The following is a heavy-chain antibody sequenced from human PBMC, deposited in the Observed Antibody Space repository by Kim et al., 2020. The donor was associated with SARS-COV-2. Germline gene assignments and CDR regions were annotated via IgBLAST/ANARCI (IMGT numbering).Heavy chain of an antibody. V-gene: IGHV1-3*01. D-gene: IGHD3-3*01. J-gene: IGHJ6*02. CDR1: GYTFTSYA. CDR3: ARDQITSSAEYEWLLYPKSDGMDV. CDR2: INAGNGNT. Sequence: ASVKVSCKASGYTFTSYAMHWVRQAPGQRLEWMGWINAGNGNTKYSQKFQGRVTITRDTSASTAYMELSSLRSEDTAVYYCARDQITSSAEYEWLLYPKSDGMDVWGRGTTVTVSS.